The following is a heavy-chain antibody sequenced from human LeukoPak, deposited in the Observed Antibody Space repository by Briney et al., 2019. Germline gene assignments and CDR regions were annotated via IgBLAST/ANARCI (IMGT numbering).Heavy chain of an antibody. V-gene: IGHV4-30-4*01. Sequence: SQTLSLTCTVSGGSISSGDYYWSWIRQPPGKGLEWIGYIYYSGSTYYNPSLKSRVTISVDTSKNQFSLKLSSVTAADTAVYYCARAGTMVRGVIIGVGDWFDPWGQGTLVTVSS. D-gene: IGHD3-10*01. CDR1: GGSISSGDYY. J-gene: IGHJ5*02. CDR3: ARAGTMVRGVIIGVGDWFDP. CDR2: IYYSGST.